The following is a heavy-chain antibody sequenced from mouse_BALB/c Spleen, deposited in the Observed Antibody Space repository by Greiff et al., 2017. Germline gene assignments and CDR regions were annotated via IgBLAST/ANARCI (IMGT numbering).Heavy chain of an antibody. CDR1: GYTFTSYW. Sequence: VQLQQSGAELAKPGASVKMSCKASGYTFTSYWMHWVKQRPGQGLEWIGYINPSTGYTEYNQKFKDKATLTADKSSSTAYMQLSSLTSEDSAVYYCARADPYYYAMDYWGQGTSVTVSS. CDR2: INPSTGYT. CDR3: ARADPYYYAMDY. J-gene: IGHJ4*01. V-gene: IGHV1-7*01.